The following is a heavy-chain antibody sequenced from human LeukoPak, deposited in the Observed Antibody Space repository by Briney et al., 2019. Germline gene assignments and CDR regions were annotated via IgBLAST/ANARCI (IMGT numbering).Heavy chain of an antibody. CDR1: GGSISSYY. V-gene: IGHV4-4*07. CDR2: IYTSGST. D-gene: IGHD2-15*01. CDR3: TRARYCSGGSCYSGKYNWFDP. J-gene: IGHJ5*02. Sequence: PSETLSLTCTVSGGSISSYYWSWIRQPAGKGLEWIGRIYTSGSTNYNPSLKSRVTMSVDTSKNQFPLKLSSVTAADTAVYYCTRARYCSGGSCYSGKYNWFDPWGQGTLVTVSS.